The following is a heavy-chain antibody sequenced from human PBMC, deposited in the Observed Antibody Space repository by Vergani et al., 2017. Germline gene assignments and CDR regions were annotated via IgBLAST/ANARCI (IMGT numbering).Heavy chain of an antibody. D-gene: IGHD1-26*01. CDR1: GFTFSSYG. J-gene: IGHJ4*02. V-gene: IGHV3-33*01. Sequence: QVQLVESGGGVVQPGRSLRLSCAASGFTFSSYGIHWVRQAPGKGLEWVAVIWYDGSSKYYADSVKGRFTISRDNSKNTLYLQMNSLRAEDTAVYYCARSRGTFDYWGQGTLVTVSS. CDR3: ARSRGTFDY. CDR2: IWYDGSSK.